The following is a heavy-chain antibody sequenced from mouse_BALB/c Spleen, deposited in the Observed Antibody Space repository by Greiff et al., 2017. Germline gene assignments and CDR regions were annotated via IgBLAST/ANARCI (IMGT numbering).Heavy chain of an antibody. D-gene: IGHD1-1*01. CDR2: IRNKANGYTT. Sequence: EVKVEESGGGLVQPGGSLRLSCATSGFTFTDYYMSWVRQPPGKALEWLGFIRNKANGYTTEYSASVKGRFTISRDNSQSILYLQMNTLRAEDSATYYCARDIDYYYGRGYAMDYWGQGTSVTVSS. CDR3: ARDIDYYYGRGYAMDY. J-gene: IGHJ4*01. CDR1: GFTFTDYY. V-gene: IGHV7-3*02.